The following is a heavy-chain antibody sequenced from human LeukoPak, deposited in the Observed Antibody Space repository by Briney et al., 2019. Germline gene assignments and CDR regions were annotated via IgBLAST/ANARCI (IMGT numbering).Heavy chain of an antibody. CDR2: IYYSGST. Sequence: PSQTLSLTCTVSGGSISSGDYYWSWLRQPPGKGLEWIGYIYYSGSTYYNPSLKSRVTISVDTSKNQFSLKLSSVTAADTAVYYCARAPRGYQLLVYWGQGTLVTVSS. D-gene: IGHD2-2*01. CDR3: ARAPRGYQLLVY. V-gene: IGHV4-30-4*01. J-gene: IGHJ4*02. CDR1: GGSISSGDYY.